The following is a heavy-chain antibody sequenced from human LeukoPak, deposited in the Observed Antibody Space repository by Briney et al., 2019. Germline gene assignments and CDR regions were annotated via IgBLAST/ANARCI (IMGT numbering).Heavy chain of an antibody. D-gene: IGHD3-10*01. Sequence: GGSLRLSCAASGFTFSDYYMSWIRQAPGQGLEWVSYISSSGSTIYYADSVKGRFTISRDNAKNSLYLRMNSLRAEDTAVYYCARARMGSYFDYWGQGTLVTVSS. J-gene: IGHJ4*02. CDR3: ARARMGSYFDY. CDR2: ISSSGSTI. V-gene: IGHV3-11*01. CDR1: GFTFSDYY.